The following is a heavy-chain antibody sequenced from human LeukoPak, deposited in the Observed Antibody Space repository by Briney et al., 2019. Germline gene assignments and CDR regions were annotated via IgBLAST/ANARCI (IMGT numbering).Heavy chain of an antibody. Sequence: GGSLRLSCAASGFTFSRYSMNWVRQAPGKGLEWDSSISDTGYYIYYADSVKGRFTISRDNAKNSLSLQMNNLRADDTGIYYCANHFACGATTCPSFDHWGQGTLVTVSS. J-gene: IGHJ4*02. CDR2: ISDTGYYI. V-gene: IGHV3-21*01. CDR1: GFTFSRYS. D-gene: IGHD2-21*01. CDR3: ANHFACGATTCPSFDH.